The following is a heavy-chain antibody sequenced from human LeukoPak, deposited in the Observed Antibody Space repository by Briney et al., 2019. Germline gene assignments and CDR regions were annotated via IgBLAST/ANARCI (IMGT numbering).Heavy chain of an antibody. Sequence: SETLSLTCAVYGGSFSGYYWSWIRQPPGKGLEWIGEVSHSGSTNYNPSLKSRVTISLDTSKNQFSLKVKSVTAADTAVYYCARVRRFGTGQDYWGQGTLVTFSS. J-gene: IGHJ4*02. CDR2: VSHSGST. D-gene: IGHD3-16*01. V-gene: IGHV4-34*01. CDR1: GGSFSGYY. CDR3: ARVRRFGTGQDY.